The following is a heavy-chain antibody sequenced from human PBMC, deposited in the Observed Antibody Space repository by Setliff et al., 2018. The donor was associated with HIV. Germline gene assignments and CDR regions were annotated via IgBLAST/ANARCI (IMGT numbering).Heavy chain of an antibody. D-gene: IGHD1-7*01. CDR1: GYIFSLYG. CDR3: AREASDENYPDY. Sequence: ASVKVSCKTSGYIFSLYGRHWLRQAPAQNLEWMGWINTETGTPTYAPGFTGRSVLSLDTSVSAAYLEISRLVAEDSALYYCAREASDENYPDYWGQGTMVTVTS. J-gene: IGHJ4*02. V-gene: IGHV7-4-1*02. CDR2: INTETGTP.